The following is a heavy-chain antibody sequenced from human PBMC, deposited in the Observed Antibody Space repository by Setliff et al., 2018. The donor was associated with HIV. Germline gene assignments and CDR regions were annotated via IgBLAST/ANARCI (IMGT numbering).Heavy chain of an antibody. CDR3: ARARITMTGGRLEPYAFDR. CDR2: IYYSGNT. J-gene: IGHJ3*01. V-gene: IGHV4-59*12. D-gene: IGHD3-22*01. CDR1: GGSITGYY. Sequence: PSETLSLTCTVSGGSITGYYWSWIRQPPGKGLEWIGWIYYSGNTRYNPSLKSRVTISLDTSKNQLSLKLRSVTAADTAVYYCARARITMTGGRLEPYAFDRWGQGTKVTVSS.